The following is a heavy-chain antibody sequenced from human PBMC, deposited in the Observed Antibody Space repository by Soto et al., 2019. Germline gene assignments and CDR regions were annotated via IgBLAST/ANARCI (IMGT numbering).Heavy chain of an antibody. V-gene: IGHV3-13*01. D-gene: IGHD3-3*01. CDR2: FGTAGDT. CDR1: GFTSSTYD. Sequence: GGSLRLSCAASGFTSSTYDMNWVRQGSGKGLEWVSGFGTAGDTYYPGSVKGRFTISRDNAKNALFLQMNSLRVEDTAIYYCAKDVEWSLDFWGLGTLVTVSS. J-gene: IGHJ4*02. CDR3: AKDVEWSLDF.